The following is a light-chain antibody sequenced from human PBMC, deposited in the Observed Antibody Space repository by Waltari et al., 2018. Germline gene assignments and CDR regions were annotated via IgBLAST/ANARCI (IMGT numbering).Light chain of an antibody. CDR2: GVS. J-gene: IGLJ2*01. Sequence: QSALTQPASVSGSPGQSITISCTGTRSDVGGHNYFSWYQQHPGKAPKLMISGVSNRPSGVSNRFSGSKSGHTASLTISGLQAEDEADYYCSSYTSSSTYVVFGGGTRLTVL. V-gene: IGLV2-14*03. CDR1: RSDVGGHNY. CDR3: SSYTSSSTYVV.